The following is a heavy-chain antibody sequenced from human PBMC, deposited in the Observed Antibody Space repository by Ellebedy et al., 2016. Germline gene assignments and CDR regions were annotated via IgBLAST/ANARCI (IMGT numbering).Heavy chain of an antibody. J-gene: IGHJ4*02. V-gene: IGHV4-39*07. D-gene: IGHD6-19*01. CDR1: GGSISSSGYY. Sequence: SETLSLXXTVSGGSISSSGYYWGWIRQPPGKGLEWIGTIYYSGTTYYNPSLKSRVTISVDTSKSQFSLKLNSVTAADTAFYFCARSLGGWYQAAVDYWGQGTLVTVSS. CDR2: IYYSGTT. CDR3: ARSLGGWYQAAVDY.